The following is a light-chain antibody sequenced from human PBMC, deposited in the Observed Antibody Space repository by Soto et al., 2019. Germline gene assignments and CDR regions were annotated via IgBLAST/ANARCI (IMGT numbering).Light chain of an antibody. CDR1: QSIKNNF. J-gene: IGKJ5*01. Sequence: EIVFTQSPGTLSLSPGERATLSCRASQSIKNNFLACYQQKPGQAPRLLIYGASSRATGIPDRFSGSGSGTDFTLTISRLEPEDFAVYYCQQYGSSPPDTFGQGTRLEIK. CDR2: GAS. CDR3: QQYGSSPPDT. V-gene: IGKV3-20*01.